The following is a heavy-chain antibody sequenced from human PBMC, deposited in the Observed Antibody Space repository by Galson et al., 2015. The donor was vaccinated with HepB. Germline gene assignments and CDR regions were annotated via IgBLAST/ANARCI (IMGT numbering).Heavy chain of an antibody. CDR1: GYTFTSYY. CDR3: ARDVVVVAATWEGWFDP. J-gene: IGHJ5*02. Sequence: SVKVSCKASGYTFTSYYMHWVRQAPGQGLEWMGIINPSGGSTSYAQKFQGRVTMTRDTSTSTVYMELSSLRSEDTAVYYCARDVVVVAATWEGWFDPWGQGTLVTVSS. V-gene: IGHV1-46*01. D-gene: IGHD2-15*01. CDR2: INPSGGST.